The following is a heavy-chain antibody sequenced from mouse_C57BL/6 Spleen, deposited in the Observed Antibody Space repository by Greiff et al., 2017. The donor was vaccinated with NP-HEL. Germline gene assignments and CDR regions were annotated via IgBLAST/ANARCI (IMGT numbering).Heavy chain of an antibody. D-gene: IGHD2-4*01. CDR1: GYTFTSYW. V-gene: IGHV1-55*01. J-gene: IGHJ4*01. Sequence: QVQLQQPGAELVKPGASVKMSCKASGYTFTSYWITWVKQRPGQGLEWIGDIYPGSGSTNYNEKFKSKATLTVDTSSSTAYMQLSSLTSEDSAVYYCARGEVDYDGIYAMDYWGQGTTLTVSS. CDR3: ARGEVDYDGIYAMDY. CDR2: IYPGSGST.